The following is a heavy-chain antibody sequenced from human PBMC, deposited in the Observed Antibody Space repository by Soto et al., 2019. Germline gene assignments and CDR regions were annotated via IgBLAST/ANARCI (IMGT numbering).Heavy chain of an antibody. CDR1: GGTFSSYA. J-gene: IGHJ5*02. V-gene: IGHV1-69*13. CDR2: IIPIFGTA. Sequence: RASVKVSCKASGGTFSSYAISWVRQAPGQGLEWMGGIIPIFGTANYAQKFQGRVTITADESTSTAYMELSSLRSEDTAVYYCASPERYSSGWYWFDPWGQGTLVTVSS. CDR3: ASPERYSSGWYWFDP. D-gene: IGHD6-19*01.